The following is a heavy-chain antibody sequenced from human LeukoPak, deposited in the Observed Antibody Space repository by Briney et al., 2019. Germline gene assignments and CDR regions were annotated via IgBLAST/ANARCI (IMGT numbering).Heavy chain of an antibody. J-gene: IGHJ6*03. Sequence: SETLSLTCTVSGGSISNYYWSWIRQPAGKGLEWIGYIYYTGSTNYNPSLKSRVTISVDTSKNQFSLRLNSVTAADTAVYYCARMNLGRKFWSGYWRYYYYMDVWGKGTTVTVSS. D-gene: IGHD3-3*01. CDR1: GGSISNYY. CDR2: IYYTGST. CDR3: ARMNLGRKFWSGYWRYYYYMDV. V-gene: IGHV4-59*01.